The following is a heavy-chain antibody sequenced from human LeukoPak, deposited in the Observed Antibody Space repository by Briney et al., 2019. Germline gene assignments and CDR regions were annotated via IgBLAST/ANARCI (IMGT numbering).Heavy chain of an antibody. CDR3: ARVRKQYYYDNSHHRDASDV. CDR1: GFTFDDYG. V-gene: IGHV3-20*04. Sequence: GGSLRLSCATSGFTFDDYGMNWVRQVPGKGLEWVSNINWNGNNVDYADPVKGRFTISRDKAKNSLHLQMNSLRAEDTAVYYCARVRKQYYYDNSHHRDASDVWGRGTMGTVSS. J-gene: IGHJ3*01. D-gene: IGHD3-22*01. CDR2: INWNGNNV.